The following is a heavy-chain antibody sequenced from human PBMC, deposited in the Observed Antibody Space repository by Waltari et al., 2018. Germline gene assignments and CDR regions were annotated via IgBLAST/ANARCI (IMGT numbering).Heavy chain of an antibody. V-gene: IGHV4-38-2*01. Sequence: QVQLQESGPGLVKPSETLSLTCAVSVYSISSGYYWGWIRQPPGKGLEWIGSIYHSVSTYYNPSLKSRVTISVDTSKNQFSLKLSSVTAADTAVYYCARHMYSGSPGAYWGQGTLVTVSS. J-gene: IGHJ4*02. CDR2: IYHSVST. CDR1: VYSISSGYY. CDR3: ARHMYSGSPGAY. D-gene: IGHD1-26*01.